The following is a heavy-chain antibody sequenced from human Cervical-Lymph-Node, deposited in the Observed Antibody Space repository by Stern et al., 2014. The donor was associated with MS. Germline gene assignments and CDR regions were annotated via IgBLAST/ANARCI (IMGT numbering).Heavy chain of an antibody. D-gene: IGHD1-26*01. V-gene: IGHV3-33*01. Sequence: VQLVESGGGVVQPGRSPRLSCVASGFRFGAYGMHWVRQAQGKGLEWGALVSFDGSNKFYADSVKGRFTISRDNSKNTLFLQMDSLRAEDTAVYYCARDGVGATTGFDYWGQGTLVTVSS. J-gene: IGHJ4*02. CDR1: GFRFGAYG. CDR2: VSFDGSNK. CDR3: ARDGVGATTGFDY.